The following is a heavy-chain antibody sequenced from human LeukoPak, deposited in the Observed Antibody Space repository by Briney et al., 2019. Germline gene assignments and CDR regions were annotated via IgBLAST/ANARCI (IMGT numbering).Heavy chain of an antibody. CDR3: ASLLTPYHGSGGGGMDV. D-gene: IGHD3-10*01. V-gene: IGHV3-74*01. J-gene: IGHJ6*02. CDR2: ISGDGSLT. CDR1: GFTFSTHW. Sequence: GSLRLSCAASGFTFSTHWMYWVRQAPGKEFVWVSRISGDGSLTSYADPVRGRFTISRDNAKETLYLQMTSLRVEDTAVYSCASLLTPYHGSGGGGMDVWGQGTTVTVSS.